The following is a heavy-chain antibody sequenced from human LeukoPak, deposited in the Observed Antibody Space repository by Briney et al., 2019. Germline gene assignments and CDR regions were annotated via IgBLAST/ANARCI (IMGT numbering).Heavy chain of an antibody. V-gene: IGHV3-33*06. CDR2: IWYDGSNK. D-gene: IGHD2-2*01. CDR1: GFTFSSYG. CDR3: AKDERNRRVVPGP. Sequence: PGRSLRLSCAASGFTFSSYGMHWVRQAPGKGLEWVAVIWYDGSNKYYADSVKGRFTISRDNSKNTLYLQMNSLRAEDTAVYYCAKDERNRRVVPGPWGQGTLVTVSS. J-gene: IGHJ5*02.